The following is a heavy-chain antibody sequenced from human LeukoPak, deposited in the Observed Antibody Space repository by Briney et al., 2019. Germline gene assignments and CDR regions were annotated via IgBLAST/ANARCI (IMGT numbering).Heavy chain of an antibody. D-gene: IGHD6-13*01. CDR2: IYTSGST. Sequence: PSETLSLTCTVSGGSISSYYWSWIRQPAGKVLEWIGRIYTSGSTNYNPSLKSPVTMSVDTSKNQFSLKLSSVTAADTAVYYCARDGIAAAGPDYYGMDVWGQGTTVTVSS. CDR3: ARDGIAAAGPDYYGMDV. V-gene: IGHV4-4*07. J-gene: IGHJ6*02. CDR1: GGSISSYY.